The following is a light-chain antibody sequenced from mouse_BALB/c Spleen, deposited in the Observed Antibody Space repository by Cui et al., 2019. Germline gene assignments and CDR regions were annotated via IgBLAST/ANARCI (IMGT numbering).Light chain of an antibody. Sequence: QIVLTQSPALMSASPGETVTMTCSASSSVSYMYWYQQKPRSSPKPWIYLTSNLASGVPARFSGSGSGTSYSLTISSMEVEDAATYYCQQWSSNPLTFGAGTKLELK. V-gene: IGKV4-68*01. J-gene: IGKJ5*01. CDR1: SSVSY. CDR3: QQWSSNPLT. CDR2: LTS.